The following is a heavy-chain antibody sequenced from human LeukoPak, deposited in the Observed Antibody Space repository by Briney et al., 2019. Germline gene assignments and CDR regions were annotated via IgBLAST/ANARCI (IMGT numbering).Heavy chain of an antibody. J-gene: IGHJ4*02. V-gene: IGHV3-30*02. CDR2: IRYDGSNK. CDR1: GFTFSSYG. Sequence: PGGALRLSCAASGFTFSSYGMQWVRQAPGKGVEGVAFIRYDGSNKYYADSVKGGFTISRDNSNNTLYLQMNSLRAEDTAVYYCAKDRYSSGCFDYWGQGTLVTVSS. D-gene: IGHD6-19*01. CDR3: AKDRYSSGCFDY.